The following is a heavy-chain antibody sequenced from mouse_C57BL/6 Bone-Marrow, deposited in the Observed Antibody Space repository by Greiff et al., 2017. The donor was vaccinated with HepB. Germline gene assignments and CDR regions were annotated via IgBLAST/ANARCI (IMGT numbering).Heavy chain of an antibody. D-gene: IGHD1-1*01. CDR1: GYTFTSYG. CDR3: ARYPHYYGSSYRYYAMDY. V-gene: IGHV1-81*01. J-gene: IGHJ4*01. Sequence: VQLQESGAELARPGASVKLSCTASGYTFTSYGISWVKQRTGQGLEWIGEIYPRSGNTYYNEKFKGKATLTADKSSSTAYMELRSLTSEDSAVYFCARYPHYYGSSYRYYAMDYWGQGTSVTVSS. CDR2: IYPRSGNT.